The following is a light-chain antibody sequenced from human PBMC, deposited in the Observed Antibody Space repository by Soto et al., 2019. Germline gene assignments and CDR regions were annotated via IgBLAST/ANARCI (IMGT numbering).Light chain of an antibody. CDR3: QQCNSWPAIT. CDR1: QSVSSN. J-gene: IGKJ5*01. V-gene: IGKV3-15*01. CDR2: ATS. Sequence: EIVMTQSPATLSVSPGERATLSCRASQSVSSNLAWYQQKPGQAPRLLIYATSTRATSVPARFSGSGSGTEFTLTISSLQSEDFAVYYCQQCNSWPAITFGQGTRLEIK.